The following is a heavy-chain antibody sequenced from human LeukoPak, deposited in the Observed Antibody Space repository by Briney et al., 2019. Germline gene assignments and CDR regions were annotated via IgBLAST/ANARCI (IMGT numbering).Heavy chain of an antibody. V-gene: IGHV5-10-1*04. CDR3: ARQGNSNYFSVGSAQRKHYFDY. D-gene: IGHD4-11*01. CDR2: IDIRDSYT. Sequence: GESLKISCKGSGYTFTNYWISWVRQMPGKGLEWMGRIDIRDSYTNYSPSFQGQVTISADKSISTAYLQWSSLKASDTAMYYCARQGNSNYFSVGSAQRKHYFDYWGQGTLVTVSS. CDR1: GYTFTNYW. J-gene: IGHJ4*02.